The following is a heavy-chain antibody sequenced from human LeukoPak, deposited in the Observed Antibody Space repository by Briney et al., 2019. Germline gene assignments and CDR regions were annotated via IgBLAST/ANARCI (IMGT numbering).Heavy chain of an antibody. Sequence: SETLSLTCTVSSGSISSSTYYWGWVRQPPGKGLKWIGSIYYTGSTYYNPSLKSPITISLDKSKNQFSLRLRSVTAADTAVYYCARVPRLGYSGGDVDYWGLGTLVTVSS. D-gene: IGHD6-19*01. CDR2: IYYTGST. CDR1: SGSISSSTYY. V-gene: IGHV4-39*07. J-gene: IGHJ4*02. CDR3: ARVPRLGYSGGDVDY.